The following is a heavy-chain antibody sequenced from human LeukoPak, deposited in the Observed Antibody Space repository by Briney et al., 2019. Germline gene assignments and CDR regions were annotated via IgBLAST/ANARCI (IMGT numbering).Heavy chain of an antibody. CDR2: ISGSGVNT. Sequence: PGGSLRLSCAASGFTFSSYAMSWVRQAPGKGLAWVSAISGSGVNTFYADSVKGRFTISRDNSKNTLYLQMSSLRAEDTAVYYCAKDLRYYDNSGCPDAFDIWGQGTMVTVSS. CDR1: GFTFSSYA. V-gene: IGHV3-23*01. D-gene: IGHD3-22*01. J-gene: IGHJ3*02. CDR3: AKDLRYYDNSGCPDAFDI.